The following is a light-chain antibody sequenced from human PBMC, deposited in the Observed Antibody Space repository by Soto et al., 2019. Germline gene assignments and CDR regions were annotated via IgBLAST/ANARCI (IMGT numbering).Light chain of an antibody. V-gene: IGKV3-15*01. Sequence: EIVMTQSPATLSVSPGERATLSCRASQSVSSNFAWYQQKPGQAPRLLIYGASTRATGIPARFSGSGSGTEFTLTISSLQSEDFAVYYCQQYNNWPWTFGQGHKVEIK. CDR2: GAS. CDR3: QQYNNWPWT. J-gene: IGKJ1*01. CDR1: QSVSSN.